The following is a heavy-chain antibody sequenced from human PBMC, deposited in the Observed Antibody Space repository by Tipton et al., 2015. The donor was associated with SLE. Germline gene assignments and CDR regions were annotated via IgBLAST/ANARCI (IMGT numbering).Heavy chain of an antibody. Sequence: LRLSCTVSGGSISSSSYYWGWIRQPPGKGLERIGSIYYSGSTNYNPSLKSRVTISVDTSKNQFSLKLSSVTAADTAVYYCARGRTYYDYDYWGQGTLVTVSS. CDR1: GGSISSSSYY. D-gene: IGHD3-3*01. J-gene: IGHJ4*02. CDR2: IYYSGST. CDR3: ARGRTYYDYDY. V-gene: IGHV4-39*07.